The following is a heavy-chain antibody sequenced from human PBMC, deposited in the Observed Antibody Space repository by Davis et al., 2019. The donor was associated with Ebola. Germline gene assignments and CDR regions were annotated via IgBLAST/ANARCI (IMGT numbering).Heavy chain of an antibody. CDR1: GYSFTSYW. J-gene: IGHJ4*02. Sequence: GESLKISCKGSGYSFTSYWIGWVRQMPGKGLEWMGLIYPGDSDTRYSPSFQGQVTISADKSISTAYLQWSSLKASDTAMYYCARQGDQMATIPSTPFDYWGQGTLVTVSS. D-gene: IGHD5-24*01. CDR3: ARQGDQMATIPSTPFDY. V-gene: IGHV5-51*01. CDR2: IYPGDSDT.